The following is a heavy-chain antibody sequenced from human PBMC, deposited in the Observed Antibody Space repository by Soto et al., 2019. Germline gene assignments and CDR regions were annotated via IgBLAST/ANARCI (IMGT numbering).Heavy chain of an antibody. J-gene: IGHJ4*02. Sequence: PGGSLRLSCAASGFSVSSSHMIWVRQAPGKGLVWVSRINSDGSSTTYADSVKGRFTISRDNAKSTLYLQLNSLRAEDTALYYCARGYSSGPDYWGQGT. D-gene: IGHD6-19*01. V-gene: IGHV3-74*01. CDR1: GFSVSSSH. CDR3: ARGYSSGPDY. CDR2: INSDGSST.